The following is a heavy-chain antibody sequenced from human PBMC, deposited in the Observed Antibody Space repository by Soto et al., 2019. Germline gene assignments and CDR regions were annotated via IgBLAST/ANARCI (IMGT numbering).Heavy chain of an antibody. Sequence: SETLSLTCTVSGGSISSYYWSWIRQPAGKGLEWIGRIYTSGSTNYNPSLKSRVTMSVDTSKNQFSLKLSSVTAADTAVYYCARVIGDYYDSSGYYLDAFDIWGQGTMVTVSS. J-gene: IGHJ3*02. V-gene: IGHV4-4*07. D-gene: IGHD3-22*01. CDR2: IYTSGST. CDR3: ARVIGDYYDSSGYYLDAFDI. CDR1: GGSISSYY.